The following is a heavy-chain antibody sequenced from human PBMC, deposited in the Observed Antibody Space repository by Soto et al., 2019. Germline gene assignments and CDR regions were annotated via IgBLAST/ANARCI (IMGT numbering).Heavy chain of an antibody. Sequence: GGSLRLSCAASGFTVSSNYMSWVRQAPGKGLEWVSVIYSGGSTYYADSVKGRFTISRDNSKNTLYLQMNSLRAEDTAVYYCARELVDYYGSGSRRYGMDVWGQGTTVTVSS. CDR2: IYSGGST. V-gene: IGHV3-53*01. J-gene: IGHJ6*02. D-gene: IGHD3-10*01. CDR3: ARELVDYYGSGSRRYGMDV. CDR1: GFTVSSNY.